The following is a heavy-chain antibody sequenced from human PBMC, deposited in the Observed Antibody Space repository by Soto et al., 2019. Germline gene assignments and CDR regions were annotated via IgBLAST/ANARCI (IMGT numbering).Heavy chain of an antibody. J-gene: IGHJ4*02. CDR3: ARGGALWPGYFDS. D-gene: IGHD2-21*01. Sequence: PSETLSLTCSVAGGSISGDYYWSWIRQSPEKGLEWIGYIYYSGSSYSNPALQSRLSMSLDTSKNQFSLKLRSVTAADTAVYYGARGGALWPGYFDSWGQGAPVTFSS. CDR1: GGSISGDYY. V-gene: IGHV4-30-4*08. CDR2: IYYSGSS.